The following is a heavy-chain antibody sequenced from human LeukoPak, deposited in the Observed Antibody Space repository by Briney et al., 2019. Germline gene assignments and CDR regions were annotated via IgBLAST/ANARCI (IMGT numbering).Heavy chain of an antibody. Sequence: PSETLSLTCTVSGGSISSYYWSWIRQPPGKGLEWIGYIYFSGSTNYNPSLKSRVTISVDTSKNQFSLKLSSVTAAETAVYYCARLRGQQLAPDYYYYYGRDVWGKGTTVTVSS. J-gene: IGHJ6*04. V-gene: IGHV4-59*01. CDR2: IYFSGST. CDR1: GGSISSYY. D-gene: IGHD6-13*01. CDR3: ARLRGQQLAPDYYYYYGRDV.